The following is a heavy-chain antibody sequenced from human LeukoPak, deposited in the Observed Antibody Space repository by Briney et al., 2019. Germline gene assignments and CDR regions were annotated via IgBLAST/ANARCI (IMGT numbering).Heavy chain of an antibody. D-gene: IGHD6-19*01. CDR3: ARRRAGRDWFDP. CDR1: GVSISSSNYY. CDR2: IYYSGNT. J-gene: IGHJ5*02. V-gene: IGHV4-39*01. Sequence: MPSETLSLTCAVSGVSISSSNYYWGWIRQPPGQGLEWIGSIYYSGNTYYNPSLKSRVTISVDTSKNQFSLKLSSVTATDTAVYYCARRRAGRDWFDPWGQGTLVTVSS.